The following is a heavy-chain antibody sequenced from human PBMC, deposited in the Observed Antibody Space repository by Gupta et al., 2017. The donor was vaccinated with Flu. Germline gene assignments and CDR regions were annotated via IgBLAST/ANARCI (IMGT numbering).Heavy chain of an antibody. CDR1: PHSFNNYW. CDR3: ARLVCSSTSCYYYSYYYAMDV. V-gene: IGHV5-51*03. D-gene: IGHD2-2*01. Sequence: EVQLVQSGAEVKRPGESLKISCAGSPHSFNNYWIGWVRQTPGKGLEWMGVMYPLDSDTRYSPSFQGQVTISVDKSISTAYLQWSSLKASDTAIYYCARLVCSSTSCYYYSYYYAMDVWGQGTTVTVSS. CDR2: MYPLDSDT. J-gene: IGHJ6*02.